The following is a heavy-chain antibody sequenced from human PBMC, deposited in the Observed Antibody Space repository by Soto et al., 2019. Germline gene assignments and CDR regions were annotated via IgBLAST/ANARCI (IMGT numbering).Heavy chain of an antibody. CDR1: GFTFSSYW. CDR2: IKPDGSEN. Sequence: GGSLRLSCAASGFTFSSYWMGWVRQAPGKGLEWVANIKPDGSENYYVDSVKGRFTISRDNAKNSLSLQMNSLRGEDTAVYYCARTRLDCGRTSCSSFRSFDLWGRGTPVTVSS. V-gene: IGHV3-7*01. J-gene: IGHJ2*01. CDR3: ARTRLDCGRTSCSSFRSFDL. D-gene: IGHD2-2*01.